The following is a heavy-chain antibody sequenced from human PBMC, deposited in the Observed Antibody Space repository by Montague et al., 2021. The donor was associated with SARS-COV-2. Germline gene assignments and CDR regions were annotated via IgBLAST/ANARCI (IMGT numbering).Heavy chain of an antibody. CDR3: ARVRAVPSARGIFSLGRSYYGMDV. J-gene: IGHJ6*02. Sequence: SETLSLTCAVYGGSFSGYYWSWIRQPPGKGLEWIGEINHSGSTNYNPSLKSRVTISVDTSKNQFSLKLSSVTAADTAVYYCARVRAVPSARGIFSLGRSYYGMDVWGQGTTVTVSS. D-gene: IGHD2-2*01. CDR1: GGSFSGYY. CDR2: INHSGST. V-gene: IGHV4-34*01.